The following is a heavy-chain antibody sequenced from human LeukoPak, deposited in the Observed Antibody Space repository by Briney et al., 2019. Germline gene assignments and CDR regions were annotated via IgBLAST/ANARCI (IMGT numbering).Heavy chain of an antibody. Sequence: SETLSLTCTVSGGSISSSSYYWGWIRQPPGKVLEWIGSIYYSGSTYYNPSLKSRVTISVDTPKNQFSLKLSSVTAADTAVYYSARLPGLYYYYMDVWGKGTTVTVSS. J-gene: IGHJ6*03. CDR2: IYYSGST. V-gene: IGHV4-39*01. CDR3: ARLPGLYYYYMDV. CDR1: GGSISSSSYY.